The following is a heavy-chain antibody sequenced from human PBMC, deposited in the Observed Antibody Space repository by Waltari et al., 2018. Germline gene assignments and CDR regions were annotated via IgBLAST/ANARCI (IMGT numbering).Heavy chain of an antibody. Sequence: QVQLQQWGAGLLKPSETLSLTCAVYGGSFSGYYWSWIRQPPGKGLEWIGEINHSGSTNYNPSLKSRVTIAVDTSKNQFSLKLSSVTAADTAVYYCARHPHWSRSTIAAAAGLFDYWGQGTLVTVSS. CDR3: ARHPHWSRSTIAAAAGLFDY. CDR2: INHSGST. V-gene: IGHV4-34*01. D-gene: IGHD6-13*01. CDR1: GGSFSGYY. J-gene: IGHJ4*02.